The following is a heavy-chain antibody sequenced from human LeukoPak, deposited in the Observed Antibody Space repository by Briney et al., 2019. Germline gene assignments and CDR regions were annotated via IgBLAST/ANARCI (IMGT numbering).Heavy chain of an antibody. CDR1: GYSFATYW. CDR2: IYPGDSDT. D-gene: IGHD1-26*01. CDR3: ARHQIVGATRSPFDY. V-gene: IGHV5-51*01. Sequence: GESLRWCYKGTGYSFATYWIGWVRQTPGKGLEWMGIIYPGDSDTRYSPSFQGQVTISADKSINTAYLQWSSLKASDTAMYYCARHQIVGATRSPFDYWGQRTVVRVSS. J-gene: IGHJ4*02.